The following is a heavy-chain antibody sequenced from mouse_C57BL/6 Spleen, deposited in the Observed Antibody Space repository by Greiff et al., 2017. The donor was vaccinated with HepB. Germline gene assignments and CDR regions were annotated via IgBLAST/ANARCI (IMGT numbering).Heavy chain of an antibody. CDR3: ARGTTVVPHYAMDY. CDR2: ISSGSSTI. CDR1: GFTFSDYG. V-gene: IGHV5-17*01. Sequence: EVQGVESGGGLVKPGGSLKLSCAASGFTFSDYGMHWVRQAPEKGLEWVAYISSGSSTIYYADTVKGRFTISRDNAKNTLFLQMTSLRSEDTAMYYCARGTTVVPHYAMDYWGQGTSVTVSS. D-gene: IGHD1-1*01. J-gene: IGHJ4*01.